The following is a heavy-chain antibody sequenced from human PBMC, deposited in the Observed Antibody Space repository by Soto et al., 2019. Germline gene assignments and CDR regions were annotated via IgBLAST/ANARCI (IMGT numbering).Heavy chain of an antibody. CDR3: ARGLLGAIDY. D-gene: IGHD3-16*01. Sequence: EVQLVESGGALVPPGGSLRLSCAASGFTFSYYDMHWVRQAEGKGLEWVAAIGTSDDTYYADSVQGRFSISSEDAKASLYLQMSSLRDEDTAVYYCARGLLGAIDYWGQGTLVTVSS. CDR2: IGTSDDT. V-gene: IGHV3-13*01. CDR1: GFTFSYYD. J-gene: IGHJ4*02.